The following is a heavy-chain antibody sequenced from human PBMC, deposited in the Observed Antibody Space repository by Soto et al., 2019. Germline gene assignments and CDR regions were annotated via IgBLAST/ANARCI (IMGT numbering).Heavy chain of an antibody. CDR2: ISFDGTNT. CDR3: AKDLALYQIGSHYGMDV. D-gene: IGHD2-2*01. Sequence: GGSLRLSCVASGFNFSTYGIHWVRQAPGKGLEWVAVISFDGTNTFEAGSVKGRFTISRDNSRNILYLEMNSLRIEDTAVYYCAKDLALYQIGSHYGMDVWGPGTTVTVSS. CDR1: GFNFSTYG. V-gene: IGHV3-30*18. J-gene: IGHJ6*02.